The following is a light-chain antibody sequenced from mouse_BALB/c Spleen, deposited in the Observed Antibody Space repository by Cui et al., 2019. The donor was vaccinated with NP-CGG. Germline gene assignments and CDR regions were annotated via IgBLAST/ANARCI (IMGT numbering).Light chain of an antibody. CDR1: TGGVTTNNY. CDR3: ALWYSNHWV. J-gene: IGLJ1*01. Sequence: QAFVTQESALTTSPGETVTLTCRSSTGGVTTNNYANWVQEKPDHLFTGLIGGSNNRAPGVPARFSGSLIGDKAALTITGAQTEDEAIYFCALWYSNHWVFGGGTKLTVL. V-gene: IGLV1*01. CDR2: GSN.